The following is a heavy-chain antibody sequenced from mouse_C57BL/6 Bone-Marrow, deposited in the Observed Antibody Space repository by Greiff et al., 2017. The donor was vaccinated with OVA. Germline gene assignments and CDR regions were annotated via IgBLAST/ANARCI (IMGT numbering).Heavy chain of an antibody. CDR2: IHPNSGST. D-gene: IGHD2-2*01. CDR3: ADLLWLRRRAMDY. V-gene: IGHV1-64*01. J-gene: IGHJ4*01. Sequence: QVQLQQPGAELVKPGASVKLSCKASGYTFTSYWMHWVKQRPGQGLEWIGMIHPNSGSTNYNEKFKSKATLTVDKSSSTAYMQLSSLTSEDSAVYYCADLLWLRRRAMDYWGQGTSVTVSS. CDR1: GYTFTSYW.